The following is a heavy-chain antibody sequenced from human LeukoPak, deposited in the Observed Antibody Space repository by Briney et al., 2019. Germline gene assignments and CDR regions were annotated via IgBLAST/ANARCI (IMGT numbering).Heavy chain of an antibody. Sequence: GGSLRLSCAASGFIFSNYWMSWVRQAPGKGLEWVANIKQDGSEKYYVDSVKGRFTISRDNAKNSLYLQMNSLRAEDTAVYYCARERYCSSTSYCYYYFMDVWGKGTTVTVSS. V-gene: IGHV3-7*01. CDR2: IKQDGSEK. J-gene: IGHJ6*03. CDR1: GFIFSNYW. D-gene: IGHD2-2*01. CDR3: ARERYCSSTSYCYYYFMDV.